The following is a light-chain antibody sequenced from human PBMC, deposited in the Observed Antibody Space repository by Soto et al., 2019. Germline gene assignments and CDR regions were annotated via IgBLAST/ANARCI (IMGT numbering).Light chain of an antibody. V-gene: IGLV4-69*01. Sequence: QSVLTQSPSASASLGASVKLTCTLSSGHSNYAIAWHQQQSEKGPRYLMKLNSDGSHSKGDGIPDRFSGSSSGAERYLTIPSLQAEDEADYYCQTWGYGIVVFGGGTKLTVL. CDR1: SGHSNYA. J-gene: IGLJ2*01. CDR2: LNSDGSH. CDR3: QTWGYGIVV.